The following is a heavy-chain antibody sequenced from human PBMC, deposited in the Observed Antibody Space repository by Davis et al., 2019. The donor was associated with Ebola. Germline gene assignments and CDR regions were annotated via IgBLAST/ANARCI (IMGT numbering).Heavy chain of an antibody. CDR1: GFTFSSYG. Sequence: GESLKISCAASGFTFSSYGMHWVRQAPGKGLEWVAVIWYDGSNKYYADSVKGRFTISRDNSKNTLYLQMNSLRAEDTAVYYCARGPSTGNSFSYWGQGTLVTVSS. J-gene: IGHJ4*02. CDR2: IWYDGSNK. CDR3: ARGPSTGNSFSY. V-gene: IGHV3-33*01. D-gene: IGHD6-13*01.